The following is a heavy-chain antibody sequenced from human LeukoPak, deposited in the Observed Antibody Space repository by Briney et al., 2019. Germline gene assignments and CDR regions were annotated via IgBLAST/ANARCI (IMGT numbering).Heavy chain of an antibody. Sequence: PGGSLRLSCAASGFAFNTYAMHWVRQAPGQGLEWVALIWHDGSHKLYSNSVRGQFTIPRDNSKNTVSLQMNNLRPEDTAVYYCARKIFGSGSYPDFWGQGTLVTVSS. V-gene: IGHV3-33*01. CDR1: GFAFNTYA. J-gene: IGHJ4*02. D-gene: IGHD3-10*01. CDR3: ARKIFGSGSYPDF. CDR2: IWHDGSHK.